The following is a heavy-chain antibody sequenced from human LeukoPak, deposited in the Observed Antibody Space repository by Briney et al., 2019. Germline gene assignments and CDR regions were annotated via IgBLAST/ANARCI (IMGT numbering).Heavy chain of an antibody. CDR1: GFTFSSYS. CDR2: ISTTSSYI. V-gene: IGHV3-21*01. CDR3: ARPVDNYYYYYYMDV. Sequence: GGSLRLSCAASGFTFSSYSMNWVRQAPGKGLEWVSSISTTSSYIYYADSVRGRFTISRDNAKNSLYLQMNSLRAGDTAVYYCARPVDNYYYYYYMDVWGKGTTVTVSS. D-gene: IGHD3-9*01. J-gene: IGHJ6*03.